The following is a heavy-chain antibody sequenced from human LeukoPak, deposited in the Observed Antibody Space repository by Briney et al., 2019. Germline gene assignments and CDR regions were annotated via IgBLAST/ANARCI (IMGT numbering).Heavy chain of an antibody. Sequence: GGSLRLSCAASGLTFSSYAMSWVRQAPGKGLEGVSGISGSGGSRYYGGSVKGRLTISRDNSKKTLHLQMNSLRAEDMAVYYCTIEGRYDFWSGYHDYWGQGTLVTVSS. V-gene: IGHV3-23*01. J-gene: IGHJ4*02. D-gene: IGHD3-3*01. CDR1: GLTFSSYA. CDR2: ISGSGGSR. CDR3: TIEGRYDFWSGYHDY.